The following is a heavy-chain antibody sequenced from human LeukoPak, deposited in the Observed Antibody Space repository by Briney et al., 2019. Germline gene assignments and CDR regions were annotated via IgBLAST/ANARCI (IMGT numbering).Heavy chain of an antibody. CDR3: ARGTVVLWFGETDAFDI. CDR2: ISSSSSYT. D-gene: IGHD3-10*01. J-gene: IGHJ3*02. CDR1: GFAFSDYY. Sequence: GGSLRLSCAASGFAFSDYYMSWIRQAPGKGLEWVSYISSSSSYTNYADSVKGRFTISRDNAENSLYLQMNSLRAEDTAVYYCARGTVVLWFGETDAFDIWGQGTMVTVSS. V-gene: IGHV3-11*06.